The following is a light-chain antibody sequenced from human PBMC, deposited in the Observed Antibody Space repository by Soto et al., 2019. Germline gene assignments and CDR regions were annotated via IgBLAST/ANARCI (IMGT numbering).Light chain of an antibody. J-gene: IGKJ1*01. Sequence: EIVLTQSPATLSVSPGERATLSCRAGQSVSSNLAWYQQKPGQAPRLLIYGASTRATGVPGRFSGSGSGTDFTLTISSLQSEDFALYYCQQSNNWPPTFGQGTKVDIK. CDR2: GAS. CDR1: QSVSSN. V-gene: IGKV3-15*01. CDR3: QQSNNWPPT.